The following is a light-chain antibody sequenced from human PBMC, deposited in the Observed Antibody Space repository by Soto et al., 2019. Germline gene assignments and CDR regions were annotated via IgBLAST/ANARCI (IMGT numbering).Light chain of an antibody. CDR2: AAS. Sequence: IQLTQSPSSLSASVGDRVTVTCRASQGIGTYLVWYQQKPGKAPNLLIYAASTLQSGVPSRFSGSGSGTDFTLTISSLQPEDFATYYCLQDYNYPLTFGGGTKVDIK. V-gene: IGKV1-6*01. J-gene: IGKJ4*01. CDR1: QGIGTY. CDR3: LQDYNYPLT.